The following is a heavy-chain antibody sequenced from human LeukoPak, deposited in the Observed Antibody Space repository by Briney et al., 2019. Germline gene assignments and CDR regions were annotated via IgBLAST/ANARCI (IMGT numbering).Heavy chain of an antibody. CDR1: GRNCRACW. D-gene: IGHD6-13*01. Sequence: PGGSLRLSFIASGRNCRACWMSWVRQSPGKGLEFLANIKYDGSVKNYADSVKGRFTISRDNPKNSLYLQMDSLRAEDTAVYYCARDPDSSSFDYWGQGALVTVSS. J-gene: IGHJ4*02. CDR2: IKYDGSVK. V-gene: IGHV3-7*01. CDR3: ARDPDSSSFDY.